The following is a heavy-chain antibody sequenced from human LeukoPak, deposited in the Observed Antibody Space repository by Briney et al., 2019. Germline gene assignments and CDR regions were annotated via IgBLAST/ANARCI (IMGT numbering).Heavy chain of an antibody. V-gene: IGHV1-46*01. CDR3: ARDFTDIVVVPAATWDY. CDR2: INPSGGST. J-gene: IGHJ4*02. Sequence: ASVKVSCKASGYTFTSYYMHWVRQAPGQGLEWMGIINPSGGSTSYAQKFQGRVTMTRDTSTSTVYMELSSLRSEDTAVYYCARDFTDIVVVPAATWDYWGQGTLVTVSS. D-gene: IGHD2-2*01. CDR1: GYTFTSYY.